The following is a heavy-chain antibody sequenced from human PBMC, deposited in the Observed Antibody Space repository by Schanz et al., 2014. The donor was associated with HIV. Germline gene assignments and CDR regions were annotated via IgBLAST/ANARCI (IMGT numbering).Heavy chain of an antibody. J-gene: IGHJ5*02. V-gene: IGHV3-30*18. CDR1: GFTFDNYG. Sequence: QVQLVESGGGVVQPGRSLRLSCAASGFTFDNYGMHWVRQAPGKGLEWVAVISYDGRNKYYADSVKGRFTISRDNSKNTLNLRVNSLRAEDTAVYYCAKDKSRHTYSSSSRFDPWGQGTLVTVSS. D-gene: IGHD6-13*01. CDR2: ISYDGRNK. CDR3: AKDKSRHTYSSSSRFDP.